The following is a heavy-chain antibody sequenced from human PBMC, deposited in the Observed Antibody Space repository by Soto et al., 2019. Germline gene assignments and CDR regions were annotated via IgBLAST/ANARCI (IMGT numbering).Heavy chain of an antibody. CDR2: FDPEDGET. CDR1: GYTLTELS. D-gene: IGHD2-2*02. CDR3: ATGYCSSTSCYTGWFDP. J-gene: IGHJ5*02. Sequence: ASVKVSCKXSGYTLTELSMHWVRQAPGKGLEWMGGFDPEDGETIYAQKFQGRVTMTEDTSTDTAYMELSSLRSEDTAVYYCATGYCSSTSCYTGWFDPWGQGTLVTVSS. V-gene: IGHV1-24*01.